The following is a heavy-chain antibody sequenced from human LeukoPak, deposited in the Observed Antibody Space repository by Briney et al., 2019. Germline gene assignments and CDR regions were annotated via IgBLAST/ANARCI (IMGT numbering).Heavy chain of an antibody. V-gene: IGHV3-21*04. Sequence: GGSLRLSCAASGFTFSSYSMNWVRQAPGKGLEWVSSISSSSSYIYYADSVKGRFTISRDNSKNSLYLQMSSLRTEDTALYYCAKGKNTGSYLSHVDYWGQGTLVTVSS. CDR3: AKGKNTGSYLSHVDY. CDR2: ISSSSSYI. D-gene: IGHD3-10*01. CDR1: GFTFSSYS. J-gene: IGHJ4*02.